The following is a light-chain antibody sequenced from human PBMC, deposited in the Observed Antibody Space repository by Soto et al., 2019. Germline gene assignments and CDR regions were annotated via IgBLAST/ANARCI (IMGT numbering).Light chain of an antibody. CDR3: QPYNNWPLT. V-gene: IGKV3-15*01. CDR2: DTS. CDR1: QSVGSD. Sequence: EIVMTQSPATLSVSPGERATLSCRASQSVGSDLAWYQQKPGQAPRLVIYDTSTRATGVPARFSGSRSGPEFTLTINSLQSEDFAIYYCQPYNNWPLTFGGGTKV. J-gene: IGKJ4*01.